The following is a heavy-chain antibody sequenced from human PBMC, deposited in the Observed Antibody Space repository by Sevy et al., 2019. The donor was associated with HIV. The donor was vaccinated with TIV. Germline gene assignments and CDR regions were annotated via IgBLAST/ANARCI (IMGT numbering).Heavy chain of an antibody. J-gene: IGHJ4*02. CDR1: GGSVSSGSYY. CDR2: IYYSGST. CDR3: ARLPSAGNYCDSSDFDY. Sequence: SETLSLTCTVSGGSVSSGSYYWSWIRQPPGKGLEWIGYIYYSGSTNYNPSLKSRVTISVDTSKNQFSLKLSSVTAAETAVYYCARLPSAGNYCDSSDFDYWGQGTLVTVSS. V-gene: IGHV4-61*01. D-gene: IGHD3-22*01.